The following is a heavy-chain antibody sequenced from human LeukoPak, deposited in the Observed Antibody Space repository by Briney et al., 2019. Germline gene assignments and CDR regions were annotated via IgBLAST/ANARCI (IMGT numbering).Heavy chain of an antibody. CDR1: SGSISINF. CDR2: FYESGTN. D-gene: IGHD1-1*01. V-gene: IGHV4-59*08. Sequence: PSETLSLTCTLSSGSISINFWRWTRQPPGKGVEWIGYFYESGTNSFNPSLKSRATISGDTSKNQFSLKLNSVTAADTAVYYCARAKPNWNPPDYWGQGTLVIVSS. CDR3: ARAKPNWNPPDY. J-gene: IGHJ4*02.